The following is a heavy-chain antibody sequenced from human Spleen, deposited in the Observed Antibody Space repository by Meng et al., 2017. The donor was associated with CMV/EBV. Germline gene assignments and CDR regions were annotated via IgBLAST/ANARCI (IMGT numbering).Heavy chain of an antibody. Sequence: HSLGRYGVSWVPRAPVQWLWWLCWIIIYNGDTDHAQQFQGRVTLTADRFTSTAYMERGGRISHDTARYYCAREVPYQYSRLRVDYWGQGTLVTVSS. J-gene: IGHJ4*02. CDR2: IIIYNGDT. D-gene: IGHD4-11*01. V-gene: IGHV1-18*01. CDR3: AREVPYQYSRLRVDY. CDR1: HSLGRYG.